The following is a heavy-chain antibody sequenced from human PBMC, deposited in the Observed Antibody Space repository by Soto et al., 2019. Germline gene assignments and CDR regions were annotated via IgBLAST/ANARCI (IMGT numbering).Heavy chain of an antibody. V-gene: IGHV4-39*01. D-gene: IGHD2-2*02. CDR3: ARSQLLYNNWFDP. CDR1: GDSINSVRYY. CDR2: IYYSGNT. Sequence: PSETLSLTCTVSGDSINSVRYYWGWIRQPPGKGLEWIGSIYYSGNTYYNPSLKSRVTISIDTSKNQFSLKLSSVTAADTAAYFCARSQLLYNNWFDPWGQGTVVTVS. J-gene: IGHJ5*02.